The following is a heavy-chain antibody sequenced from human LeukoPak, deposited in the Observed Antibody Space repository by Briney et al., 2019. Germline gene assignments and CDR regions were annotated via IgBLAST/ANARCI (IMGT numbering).Heavy chain of an antibody. D-gene: IGHD5-24*01. CDR3: AKGGAATMRDGYNYYYYYMEV. V-gene: IGHV3-23*01. CDR2: ISGSAGHT. CDR1: GITFISHT. Sequence: GGSLRLSCAASGITFISHTMSWVRQAPGRGLEWVSLISGSAGHTYYGGSVKGRFTISRDNSTNRLYLQMNSLRPEDTAVYYCAKGGAATMRDGYNYYYYYMEVWGRGSTVTVSS. J-gene: IGHJ6*03.